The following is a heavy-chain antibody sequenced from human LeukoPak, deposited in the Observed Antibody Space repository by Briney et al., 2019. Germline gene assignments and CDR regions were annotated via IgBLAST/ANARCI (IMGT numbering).Heavy chain of an antibody. CDR2: MNPNSGNT. CDR3: ARVHDYGDYVDY. Sequence: ASVKVSCRASGYTFTSYDINWVRQATGQGLEWMGWMNPNSGNTGYVQKFQGRVTMTRNTSISTAYMELSSLRSEDTAVYYCARVHDYGDYVDYWGQGTLVTVSS. D-gene: IGHD4-17*01. V-gene: IGHV1-8*01. CDR1: GYTFTSYD. J-gene: IGHJ4*02.